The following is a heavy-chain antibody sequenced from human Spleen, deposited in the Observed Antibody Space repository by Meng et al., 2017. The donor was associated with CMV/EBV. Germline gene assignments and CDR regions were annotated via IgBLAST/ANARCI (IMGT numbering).Heavy chain of an antibody. D-gene: IGHD2-2*01. Sequence: ASVKVSCKASGYTFTSYGISWVRQAPGQGLEWMGWISAYNGNTNYAQKLQGRVTMTTDTSTSTAYMELRSLRSEDTAVYYCARVVFDVVVVPAAIFGFDYWGQGTLVTVSS. J-gene: IGHJ4*02. CDR2: ISAYNGNT. CDR3: ARVVFDVVVVPAAIFGFDY. CDR1: GYTFTSYG. V-gene: IGHV1-18*01.